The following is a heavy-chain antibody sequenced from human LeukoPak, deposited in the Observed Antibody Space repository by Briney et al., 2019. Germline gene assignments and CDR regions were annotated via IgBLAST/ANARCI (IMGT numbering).Heavy chain of an antibody. D-gene: IGHD2-15*01. CDR2: TFNSGSTH. CDR3: ARAGRYCSGGSCQTGAFDI. V-gene: IGHV4-59*01. CDR1: GGSFSSYY. Sequence: PSETLSLTCAVYGGSFSSYYWSWIRQPPGKGLEWIGYTFNSGSTHYYNPSLKSRVTISVDTSKNQFSLKLTSVTAADTAVYYCARAGRYCSGGSCQTGAFDIWGQGTMVTVSS. J-gene: IGHJ3*02.